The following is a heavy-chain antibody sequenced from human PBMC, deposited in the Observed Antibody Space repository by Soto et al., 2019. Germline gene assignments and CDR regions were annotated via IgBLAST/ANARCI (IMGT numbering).Heavy chain of an antibody. CDR2: INPNSGGT. Sequence: ASVKVSCKASGYTFTGYYMHWVRQAPGQGLEWMGWINPNSGGTNYAQKFQGWVTMTRDTSISTAYMELSRLRSDDTAVYYCARNGYSSYSTYYYYYLGVWGKGTTVTVSS. D-gene: IGHD6-19*01. V-gene: IGHV1-2*04. J-gene: IGHJ6*03. CDR3: ARNGYSSYSTYYYYYLGV. CDR1: GYTFTGYY.